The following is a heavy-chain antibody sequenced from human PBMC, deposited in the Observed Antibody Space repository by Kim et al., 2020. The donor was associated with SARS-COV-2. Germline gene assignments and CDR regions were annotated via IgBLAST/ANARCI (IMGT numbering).Heavy chain of an antibody. J-gene: IGHJ6*03. CDR3: ARDPLLGGSYYYYYMDV. V-gene: IGHV1-69*01. Sequence: FQGRVTITADESTSTAYMELSSLRSEDTAVYYCARDPLLGGSYYYYYMDVWGKGTTVTVSS. D-gene: IGHD3-16*01.